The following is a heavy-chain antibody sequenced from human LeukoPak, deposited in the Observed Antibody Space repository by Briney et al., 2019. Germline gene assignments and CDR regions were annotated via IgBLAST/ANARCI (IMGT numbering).Heavy chain of an antibody. CDR2: IYHSGSA. D-gene: IGHD6-19*01. V-gene: IGHV4-30-2*01. J-gene: IGHJ4*02. CDR3: ARDRTIISSGWSFFDY. Sequence: SQTLSLTCAVSGGSISSGGYSWSWIRQPPGKGLEWIGYIYHSGSAYYNPSLKSRVTISVDRSKNQFSLKLSSVTAADTAVYYCARDRTIISSGWSFFDYWGQGTLVTVSS. CDR1: GGSISSGGYS.